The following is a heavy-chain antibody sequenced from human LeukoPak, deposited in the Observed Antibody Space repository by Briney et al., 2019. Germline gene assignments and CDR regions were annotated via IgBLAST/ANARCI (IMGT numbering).Heavy chain of an antibody. D-gene: IGHD3-10*01. CDR2: IKSKTDGGTT. J-gene: IGHJ4*02. CDR1: GFTFSNAW. Sequence: PGGSLRLSCAASGFTFSNAWMSWVRQAPGKGLEWVGRIKSKTDGGTTDYAAPVKGRFTISRDDSKNTLYLQMNSLKTEDTAVYYRTTDGSGSYYLIDYWGQGTLVTVSS. V-gene: IGHV3-15*01. CDR3: TTDGSGSYYLIDY.